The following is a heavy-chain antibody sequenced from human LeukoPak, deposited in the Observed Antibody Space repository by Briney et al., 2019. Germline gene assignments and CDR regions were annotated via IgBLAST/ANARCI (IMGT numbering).Heavy chain of an antibody. V-gene: IGHV3-23*01. J-gene: IGHJ4*02. Sequence: GGSLRLSCAASGFTFSSYAMGWVRQAPGKGLEWVSAISGSGGSTYYADSVKGRFTISRDNSANTLYLQMNSLRAEDTAVYYCARYDSSGYYAGFGYWGQGTLVTVSS. CDR2: ISGSGGST. D-gene: IGHD3-22*01. CDR3: ARYDSSGYYAGFGY. CDR1: GFTFSSYA.